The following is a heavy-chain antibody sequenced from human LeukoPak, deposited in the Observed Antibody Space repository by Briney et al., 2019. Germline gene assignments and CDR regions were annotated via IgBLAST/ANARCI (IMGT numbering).Heavy chain of an antibody. D-gene: IGHD5-12*01. J-gene: IGHJ4*02. Sequence: GGSLRLSCAASAFTFSSYSMNWVRQAPGKGLEWVSSISSSSSYIYYADSVKGRFTISRDNAKNSLYLQMNSLRAEDTAVYYCAREGPLGGYDLVWDQGSMDYWGQGTLVTVSS. CDR2: ISSSSSYI. CDR1: AFTFSSYS. CDR3: AREGPLGGYDLVWDQGSMDY. V-gene: IGHV3-21*04.